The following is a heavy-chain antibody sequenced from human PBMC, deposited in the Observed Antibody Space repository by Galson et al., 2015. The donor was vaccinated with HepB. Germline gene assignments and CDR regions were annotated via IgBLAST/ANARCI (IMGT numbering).Heavy chain of an antibody. D-gene: IGHD3-10*01. V-gene: IGHV3-30*18. Sequence: SLRLSCAASGFTFSSYGMHWVRQAPGKGLEWVAVISYDGSNKYYADSVKGRFTISRDNSKNTLYLQMNSLRAEDTAVYYCAKGIGYGSGSWPDAFDIWGQGTMVTVSS. CDR3: AKGIGYGSGSWPDAFDI. CDR2: ISYDGSNK. CDR1: GFTFSSYG. J-gene: IGHJ3*02.